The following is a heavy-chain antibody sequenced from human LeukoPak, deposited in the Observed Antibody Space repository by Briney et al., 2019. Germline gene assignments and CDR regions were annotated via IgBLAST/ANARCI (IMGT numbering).Heavy chain of an antibody. J-gene: IGHJ3*02. CDR1: GGTFSSYA. CDR3: ARDTVAGTFYAFDI. Sequence: ASVKVSCKASGGTFSSYAISWVRQAPGQGLEWMGIINPSGGSTSYAQKFQGRVTMTRDTSTSTVYMELSSLRSEDTAVYYCARDTVAGTFYAFDIWGQGTMVTVSS. D-gene: IGHD6-19*01. V-gene: IGHV1-46*01. CDR2: INPSGGST.